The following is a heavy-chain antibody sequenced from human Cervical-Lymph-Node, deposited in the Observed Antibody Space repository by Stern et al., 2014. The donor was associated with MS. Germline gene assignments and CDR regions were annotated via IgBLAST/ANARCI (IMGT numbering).Heavy chain of an antibody. J-gene: IGHJ6*02. V-gene: IGHV1-18*01. D-gene: IGHD3-16*01. Sequence: QVQLMQSGAEVKKPGASVKVSCKASGYSFTYYGINWVRQAPGQGLEWMGWVSGDSGNTNSAQKFQGRVTMTTDTSTSTAHMELRSLRSDDTAVYYCARGGMGGNYYYYYGMDVWGQGTTVTVSS. CDR2: VSGDSGNT. CDR1: GYSFTYYG. CDR3: ARGGMGGNYYYYYGMDV.